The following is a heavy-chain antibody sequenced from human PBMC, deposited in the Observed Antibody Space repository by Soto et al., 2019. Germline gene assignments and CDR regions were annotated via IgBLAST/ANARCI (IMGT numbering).Heavy chain of an antibody. CDR2: NYWDDDK. J-gene: IGHJ4*02. D-gene: IGHD3-3*01. CDR1: GFSLTTSGLG. Sequence: QITLKESGPTVVKPTETLTLTCTFSGFSLTTSGLGVGWVRQAPGKTPKWLALNYWDDDKRYSTSLKSRLTITKDTSKNQVVLTMANVDPADTATYYCAHRVLRTVFGLVTTTAIYFDFWGQGTPVVVSS. CDR3: AHRVLRTVFGLVTTTAIYFDF. V-gene: IGHV2-5*02.